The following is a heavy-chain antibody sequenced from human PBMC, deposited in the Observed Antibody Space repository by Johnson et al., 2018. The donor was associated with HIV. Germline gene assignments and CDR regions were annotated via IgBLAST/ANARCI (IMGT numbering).Heavy chain of an antibody. Sequence: VQLVESGGGVVQPGGSLRLSCTASGFSFDDYGMNWVRQAPGKGLEWVGRIKSKTDGGTTDYAAPVKGRFTISRDDSKNTLYLQMNSLIAEDTALYYCAIGPPFRNARNVVDMWGQGTKVTVTS. D-gene: IGHD3/OR15-3a*01. CDR2: IKSKTDGGTT. J-gene: IGHJ3*02. CDR1: GFSFDDYG. CDR3: AIGPPFRNARNVVDM. V-gene: IGHV3-15*01.